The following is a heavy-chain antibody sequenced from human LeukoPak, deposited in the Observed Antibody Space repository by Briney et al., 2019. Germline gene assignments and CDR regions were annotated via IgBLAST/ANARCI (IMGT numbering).Heavy chain of an antibody. Sequence: PSETLSLTCAVSGGSISSGGYSWSWLRQPPGTGVEWLGYIYHSGSTYYNPSLKSRVTISVDRSKNQFSLKLSSVTAADTAVYYCARALAAAGNLYFDYWGQGTLVTVSS. CDR3: ARALAAAGNLYFDY. V-gene: IGHV4-30-2*01. D-gene: IGHD6-13*01. J-gene: IGHJ4*02. CDR2: IYHSGST. CDR1: GGSISSGGYS.